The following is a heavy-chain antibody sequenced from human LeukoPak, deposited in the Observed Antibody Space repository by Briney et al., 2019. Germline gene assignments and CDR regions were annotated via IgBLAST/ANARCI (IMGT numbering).Heavy chain of an antibody. CDR2: ISYSGST. CDR3: GSGWSEFYFDY. V-gene: IGHV4-30-4*08. CDR1: GGLITSANHY. D-gene: IGHD6-19*01. Sequence: PSQTLSLTCSVSGGLITSANHYWSWIRQSPGKVLEWIGYISYSGSTYYNPSLRSRLTISLDTSKNQFSLKLTSVTAADTAVYYCGSGWSEFYFDYGGQGTLITVSS. J-gene: IGHJ4*02.